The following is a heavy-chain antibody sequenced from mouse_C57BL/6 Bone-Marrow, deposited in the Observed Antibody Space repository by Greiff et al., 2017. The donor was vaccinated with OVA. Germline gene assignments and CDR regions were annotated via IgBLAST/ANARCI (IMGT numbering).Heavy chain of an antibody. J-gene: IGHJ4*01. Sequence: EVKLLESGGGLVKPGGSLKLSCAASGFTFSSYAMSWVRQTPEKRLEWVATISDGGSYTYYPDNVKGRFTISRDNAKNNLYLQMSHLKSEDTAMYYCAREGDYDVRAMDYWGQGTSVTVSS. CDR3: AREGDYDVRAMDY. CDR2: ISDGGSYT. D-gene: IGHD2-4*01. CDR1: GFTFSSYA. V-gene: IGHV5-4*01.